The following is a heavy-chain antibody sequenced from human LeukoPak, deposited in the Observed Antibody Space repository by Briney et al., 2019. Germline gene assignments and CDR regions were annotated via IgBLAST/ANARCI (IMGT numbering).Heavy chain of an antibody. CDR2: ISWNSGSI. CDR3: AKGSYSSGSDY. CDR1: GFTFDDYA. Sequence: SGRSLRLSCAASGFTFDDYAMHWVRQAPGKGLEWVSGISWNSGSIGYADSVKGRFTISRDNAKNSLYLQTNSLRAEDTALYYCAKGSYSSGSDYWGQGTLVTVSS. D-gene: IGHD6-19*01. V-gene: IGHV3-9*01. J-gene: IGHJ4*02.